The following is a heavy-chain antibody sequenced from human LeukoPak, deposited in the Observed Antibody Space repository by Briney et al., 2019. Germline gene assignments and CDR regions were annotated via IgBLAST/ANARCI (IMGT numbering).Heavy chain of an antibody. CDR2: IYYSGST. D-gene: IGHD3-3*01. CDR3: AKQDGAGDFWSGSNWFDP. Sequence: PSETLSLTCTVSGGSISSSSYYWGWIRQPPGKGLEWIGSIYYSGSTYYNPSLKSRVTISVDTSKNQFSLKLSSVTAADTAVYYCAKQDGAGDFWSGSNWFDPWGQGTLVTVSS. CDR1: GGSISSSSYY. V-gene: IGHV4-39*01. J-gene: IGHJ5*02.